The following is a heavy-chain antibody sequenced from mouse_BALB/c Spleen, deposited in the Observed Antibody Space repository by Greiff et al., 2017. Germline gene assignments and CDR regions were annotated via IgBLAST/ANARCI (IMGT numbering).Heavy chain of an antibody. CDR1: GFSLTGYG. Sequence: VKLMESGPGLVAPSQSLSITCTVSGFSLTGYGVNWVRQPPGKGLEWLGMIWGDGSTDYNSALKSRLSISKDNSKSQVFLKMNSLQTDGTARYYCARDPYYGYYAMDYWGQGTSVTVSS. J-gene: IGHJ4*01. CDR3: ARDPYYGYYAMDY. D-gene: IGHD2-10*01. CDR2: IWGDGST. V-gene: IGHV2-6-7*01.